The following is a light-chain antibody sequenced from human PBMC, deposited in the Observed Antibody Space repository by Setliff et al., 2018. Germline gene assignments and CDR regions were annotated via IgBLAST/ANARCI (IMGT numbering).Light chain of an antibody. V-gene: IGKV1-13*02. CDR2: GAS. J-gene: IGKJ4*01. CDR1: QDITSG. Sequence: AIQLTQSPASLSASVGDRVTISCRASQDITSGLAWYQQKPGKPPRVLISGASSLETGVPSRFSGSGSGTDFTLTISSLQPEDFATYYCQQFKIYPLTFGGGTKVDIK. CDR3: QQFKIYPLT.